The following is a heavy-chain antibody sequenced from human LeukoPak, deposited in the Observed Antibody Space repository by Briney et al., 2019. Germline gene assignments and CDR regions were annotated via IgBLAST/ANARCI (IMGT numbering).Heavy chain of an antibody. CDR3: ARGFGSGSYAAY. D-gene: IGHD3-10*01. J-gene: IGHJ4*02. CDR1: GGSISSGGYY. Sequence: SETLSLTCTVSGGSISSGGYYWSWFRQPAGKGLEWIGRIYATGSTGYNPSLKSRVTISVDTSNNQFSLYLSSVTAADTAVYYCARGFGSGSYAAYWGQGALVTVSS. CDR2: IYATGST. V-gene: IGHV4-61*02.